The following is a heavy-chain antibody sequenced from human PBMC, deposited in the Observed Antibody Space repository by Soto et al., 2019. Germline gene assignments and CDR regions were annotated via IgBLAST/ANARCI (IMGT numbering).Heavy chain of an antibody. V-gene: IGHV3-30*18. D-gene: IGHD1-26*01. Sequence: ESGGGVVQPGRSLRLSCAASGFTFSTFGMHWVRQAPGKGLDWVAVISNDGSYKYYADSVKGRFTISRDNSKNTLYLQMNSLRVEDTALYYCAKDRTSRSPAWFDPWGQGTLVTVSS. CDR3: AKDRTSRSPAWFDP. CDR1: GFTFSTFG. CDR2: ISNDGSYK. J-gene: IGHJ5*02.